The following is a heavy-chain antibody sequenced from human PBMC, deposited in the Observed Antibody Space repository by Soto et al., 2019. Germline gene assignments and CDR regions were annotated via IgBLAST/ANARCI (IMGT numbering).Heavy chain of an antibody. CDR3: DTYRTLIQT. D-gene: IGHD2-2*01. V-gene: IGHV4-30-2*01. Sequence: TLSLAWSITGGDISVGYYSWSWVRQPPGKGLEWIGFMYNSGSTYYNSSLKSRVTIXXXXSXNXFXLNXXSVTAADTAVYYCDTYRTLIQTWCQGTNVTVS. CDR2: MYNSGST. J-gene: IGHJ3*01. CDR1: GGDISVGYYS.